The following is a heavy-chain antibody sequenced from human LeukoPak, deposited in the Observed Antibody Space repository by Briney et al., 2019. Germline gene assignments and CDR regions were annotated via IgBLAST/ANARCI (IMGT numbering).Heavy chain of an antibody. Sequence: PSETLSLTCTVSGGSISSYYWSWIRQPPGKGLEWIGYIYYSGSTNYNPSLKSRVTISVDTSKNQFSLKLSSVTAADTAVYYCARGRGIHYKAMGAVYFDYWGQGTLVTVSS. CDR3: ARGRGIHYKAMGAVYFDY. V-gene: IGHV4-59*01. D-gene: IGHD5-18*01. CDR2: IYYSGST. CDR1: GGSISSYY. J-gene: IGHJ4*02.